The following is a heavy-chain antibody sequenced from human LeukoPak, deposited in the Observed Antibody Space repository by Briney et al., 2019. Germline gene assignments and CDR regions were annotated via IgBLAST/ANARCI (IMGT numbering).Heavy chain of an antibody. CDR2: IYYSGST. CDR3: ARGGSYYDFWSGYYDYYYYMDV. Sequence: SETLSLTCTVSGGSISSYYWSWIRQPPEKGLEWIGYIYYSGSTNYNPSLKSRVTISVDTSKNQFSLRLTSVTAADTAVYYCARGGSYYDFWSGYYDYYYYMDVWGKGTTVTVSS. D-gene: IGHD3-3*01. CDR1: GGSISSYY. J-gene: IGHJ6*03. V-gene: IGHV4-59*01.